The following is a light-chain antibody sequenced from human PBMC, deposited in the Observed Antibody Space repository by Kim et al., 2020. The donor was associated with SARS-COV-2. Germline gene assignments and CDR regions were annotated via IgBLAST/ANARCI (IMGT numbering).Light chain of an antibody. CDR3: GTWDSSLSAVV. Sequence: QSVLTQAPSVSAAPGHKVTISCSGSSSNIGNNYVSWYQQLPGTAPKLLIYDNNKRPSVIPDRFSGSKSGTSATLGITGLQTGDEADYYCGTWDSSLSAVVFGGGTQLTVL. CDR1: SSNIGNNY. J-gene: IGLJ2*01. V-gene: IGLV1-51*01. CDR2: DNN.